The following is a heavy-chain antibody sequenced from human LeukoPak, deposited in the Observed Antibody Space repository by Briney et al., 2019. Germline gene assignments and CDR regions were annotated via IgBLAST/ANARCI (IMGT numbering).Heavy chain of an antibody. V-gene: IGHV3-33*08. CDR3: ARDYYDSSGYYYY. Sequence: GGSLRLSCVASGFTFSSYGMHWVRQAPGKGLEWVAVIWYDGSNKYYADSVKGRFTISRDNSKNTLYLQMNSLRAEDTAVYYCARDYYDSSGYYYYWGQGTLVTVSS. CDR2: IWYDGSNK. D-gene: IGHD3-22*01. J-gene: IGHJ4*02. CDR1: GFTFSSYG.